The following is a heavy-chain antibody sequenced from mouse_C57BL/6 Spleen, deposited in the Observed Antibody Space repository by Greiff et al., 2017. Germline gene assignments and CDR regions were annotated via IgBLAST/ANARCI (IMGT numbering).Heavy chain of an antibody. Sequence: EVHLVESGGGLVKPGGSLKLSCAASGFTFSDYGMHWVRQAPEKGLEWVAYISSGSSTIYYADTVKGRFTISRDNAKNTLFLQMTSLRSEDTAMYYCARDNWDGSMDYWGQGTSVTVSS. CDR2: ISSGSSTI. J-gene: IGHJ4*01. CDR3: ARDNWDGSMDY. V-gene: IGHV5-17*01. D-gene: IGHD4-1*01. CDR1: GFTFSDYG.